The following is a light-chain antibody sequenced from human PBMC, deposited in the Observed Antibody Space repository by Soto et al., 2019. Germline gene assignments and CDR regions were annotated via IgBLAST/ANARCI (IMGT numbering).Light chain of an antibody. CDR2: DAS. CDR3: QQYNSYST. V-gene: IGKV1-5*01. Sequence: DIQMTQSPSTLSASVGGRVTITCRASQSISSWLAWYQQKPGKAPKLLIYDASSLESGVPSRFSGSGSGTEFTLTISSLQPDDFATYYYQQYNSYSTFGQGTKLEIK. CDR1: QSISSW. J-gene: IGKJ2*01.